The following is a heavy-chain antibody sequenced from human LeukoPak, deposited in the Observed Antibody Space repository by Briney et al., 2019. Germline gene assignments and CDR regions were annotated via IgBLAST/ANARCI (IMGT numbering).Heavy chain of an antibody. J-gene: IGHJ2*01. V-gene: IGHV4-39*07. CDR1: GGSISSSSYY. CDR2: ISTSGST. D-gene: IGHD5-18*01. Sequence: SETLSLTCTVSGGSISSSSYYWGWIRQPPGKGLEWIGRISTSGSTNYNPSLKSRVTISVDTSKNQISLNLSSVIAADTAVYYCVRVRYSYASFWYFDLWGRGTLVTVSS. CDR3: VRVRYSYASFWYFDL.